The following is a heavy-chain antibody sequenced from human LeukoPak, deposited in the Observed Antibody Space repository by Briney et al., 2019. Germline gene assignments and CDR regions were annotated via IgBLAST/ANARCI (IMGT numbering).Heavy chain of an antibody. V-gene: IGHV3-74*01. CDR2: FNSDGITT. D-gene: IGHD1-26*01. Sequence: TGGSLRLSCAASGFTFGSYWMHWVRQAPGKGLVWVSRFNSDGITTSYADSVKGRFTISRDNSKNTLYLQVNSLRAEDTAVYYCAKGGKWDVTPFDYWGQGTLVTVSS. J-gene: IGHJ4*02. CDR1: GFTFGSYW. CDR3: AKGGKWDVTPFDY.